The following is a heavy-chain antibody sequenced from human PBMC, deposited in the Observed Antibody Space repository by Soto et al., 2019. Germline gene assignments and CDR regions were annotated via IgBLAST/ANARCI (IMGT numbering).Heavy chain of an antibody. D-gene: IGHD5-12*01. V-gene: IGHV3-53*04. J-gene: IGHJ4*02. CDR1: GFTVSSNY. CDR2: IYSGGST. Sequence: EVQLVESGGGLVQPGGSLRLSCAASGFTVSSNYMSWVRQAPGKGLEWVSVIYSGGSTYYADSVKGRFTISRHNSKNTLYLQMNSLRAEDTAVDYCARERGGYNRYSFDYWGQGTLVTVSS. CDR3: ARERGGYNRYSFDY.